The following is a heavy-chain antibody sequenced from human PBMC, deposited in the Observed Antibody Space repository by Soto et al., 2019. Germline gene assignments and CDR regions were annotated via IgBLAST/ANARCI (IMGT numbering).Heavy chain of an antibody. CDR2: ISYDGSNK. CDR3: ARDRALAGRTFDY. V-gene: IGHV3-30-3*01. Sequence: PVGALRLCCPGPGFPFSSYAMHSVRQSSGKWLEWVAVISYDGSNKYYADSVKGRFTISRDNSKNTLYLQMNSLRAEDTAVYYCARDRALAGRTFDYWGQGTLVTVSS. CDR1: GFPFSSYA. J-gene: IGHJ4*02. D-gene: IGHD6-19*01.